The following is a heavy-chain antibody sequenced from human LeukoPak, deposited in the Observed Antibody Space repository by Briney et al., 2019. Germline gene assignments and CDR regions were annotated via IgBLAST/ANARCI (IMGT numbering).Heavy chain of an antibody. CDR3: AKAGGTSCFMVTGDC. V-gene: IGHV3-23*01. J-gene: IGHJ4*02. CDR2: ISGSGGST. D-gene: IGHD2-2*01. Sequence: GGSLRLSCAASGFTFSNARMTWVRQAPGKGLEWVSAISGSGGSTYYADSVEGRFTISRDNFKNTLYLQMNSLRAEDTAVYYCAKAGGTSCFMVTGDCWGQGTLVTVSS. CDR1: GFTFSNAR.